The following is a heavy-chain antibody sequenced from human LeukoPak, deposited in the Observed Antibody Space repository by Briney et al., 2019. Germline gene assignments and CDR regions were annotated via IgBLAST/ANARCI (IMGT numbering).Heavy chain of an antibody. D-gene: IGHD2-2*01. CDR2: ITSSGSTI. J-gene: IGHJ4*02. CDR1: GFTFSSYE. V-gene: IGHV3-48*03. Sequence: PGGSLRLSCAVSGFTFSSYEMNWVRQAPGKGLEWLSYITSSGSTIYYADSVKGRFTISRDNAKNSLYLQMNSLRAEDTAIYYCARDQGYCSSTSGAYYFDYWGQGTLVTVSS. CDR3: ARDQGYCSSTSGAYYFDY.